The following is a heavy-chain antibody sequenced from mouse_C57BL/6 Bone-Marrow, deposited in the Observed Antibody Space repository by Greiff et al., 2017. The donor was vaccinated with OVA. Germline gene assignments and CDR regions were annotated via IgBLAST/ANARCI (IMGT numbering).Heavy chain of an antibody. J-gene: IGHJ4*01. V-gene: IGHV1-15*01. CDR2: IDPETGGT. Sequence: QVQLQQSGAELVRPGASVTLSCKASGYTFTDYEMHWVKQTPVHGLEWIGAIDPETGGTAYNQKFKGKAILTADKATSTSYMELRNLTSEDSAVYYCTRFYYSSSYEDYYAMAYWGQGTSVTVSS. CDR1: GYTFTDYE. D-gene: IGHD1-1*01. CDR3: TRFYYSSSYEDYYAMAY.